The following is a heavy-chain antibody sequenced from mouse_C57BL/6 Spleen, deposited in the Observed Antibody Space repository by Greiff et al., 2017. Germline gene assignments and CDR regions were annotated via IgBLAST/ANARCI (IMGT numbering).Heavy chain of an antibody. CDR1: GFTFSDYY. Sequence: EVMLVESGGGLVQPGGSLTLSCAASGFTFSDYYMYWVRQTPEKRLEWVAYISNGGGSTYYPDTVKGRFTISRDNAKNTLYLQMSRLKSEDTDMYYCERQDDGYLDYWGQGTTLTVSS. CDR2: ISNGGGST. J-gene: IGHJ2*01. V-gene: IGHV5-12*01. CDR3: ERQDDGYLDY. D-gene: IGHD2-3*01.